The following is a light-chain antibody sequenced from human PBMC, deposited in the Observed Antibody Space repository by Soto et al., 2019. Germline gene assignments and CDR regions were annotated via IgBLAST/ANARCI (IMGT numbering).Light chain of an antibody. CDR1: HNISSW. CDR2: KAS. V-gene: IGKV1-5*03. CDR3: QQYSSYWWT. J-gene: IGKJ1*01. Sequence: DIQMTQSPSTLSTSVGDRVTITCRASHNISSWLSWYQQKPGKAPNLLIYKASSLDSGVPSRFSGSGSGTGFTLTISSLQPDDFATYFCQQYSSYWWTFGQGTKVDIK.